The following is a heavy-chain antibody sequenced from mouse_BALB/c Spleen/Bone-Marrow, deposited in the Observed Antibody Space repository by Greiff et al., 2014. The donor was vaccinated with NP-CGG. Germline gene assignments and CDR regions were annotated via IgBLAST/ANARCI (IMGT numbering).Heavy chain of an antibody. Sequence: EVMLVESGGGLVKPGGSLKLSCAASGFTFSSYTMSWIRQAPEKRLEWVATISSGGSYTYYPDSVKGRFTISRDNAKNTLHLQMISLKSEDTAMYYCTRDRYYGNSFAYWGQGTLVTVSA. CDR2: ISSGGSYT. J-gene: IGHJ3*01. CDR1: GFTFSSYT. V-gene: IGHV5-6-4*01. D-gene: IGHD2-1*01. CDR3: TRDRYYGNSFAY.